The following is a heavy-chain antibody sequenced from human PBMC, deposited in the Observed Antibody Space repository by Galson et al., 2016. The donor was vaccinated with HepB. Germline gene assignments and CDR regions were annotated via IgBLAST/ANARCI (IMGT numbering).Heavy chain of an antibody. J-gene: IGHJ4*02. Sequence: SLRLPCAASGFTFSNYWMHWVRQAPGKGLVWVSHITIDGSTTTYADSVKGRFTISRDNAKNTLYLQMNSLRAEDTAVYYCARDLWRGGRIDYWGQGTLVTVSS. CDR2: ITIDGSTT. CDR3: ARDLWRGGRIDY. D-gene: IGHD4-23*01. V-gene: IGHV3-74*01. CDR1: GFTFSNYW.